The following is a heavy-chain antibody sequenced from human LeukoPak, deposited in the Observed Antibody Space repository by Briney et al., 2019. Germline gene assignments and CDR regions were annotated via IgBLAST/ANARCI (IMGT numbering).Heavy chain of an antibody. V-gene: IGHV4-38-2*02. J-gene: IGHJ4*02. CDR2: MYHSGST. CDR1: GYYISSGYY. Sequence: SETLSLTCTVSGYYISSGYYWGWIRQPPGKGLEWIGSMYHSGSTYYNPSLKSRVTISVDTSKNQFSLKLSSVTAADTAVYYCARRYREFDYWGQGTLVTVSS. CDR3: ARRYREFDY. D-gene: IGHD5-12*01.